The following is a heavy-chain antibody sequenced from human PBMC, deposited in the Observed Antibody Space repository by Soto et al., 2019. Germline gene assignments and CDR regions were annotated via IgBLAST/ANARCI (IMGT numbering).Heavy chain of an antibody. D-gene: IGHD4-17*01. CDR3: ARDFPKTSTVTCPIY. CDR1: GYTFTSYA. Sequence: ASVKVSCKASGYTFTSYAMHWVRQAPGQRLEWMGWINAGNGNTKYSQKFQGRVTITRDTSASTAYMELSSLRSEDTAVYYCARDFPKTSTVTCPIYWGQGTXVTVSS. J-gene: IGHJ4*02. V-gene: IGHV1-3*01. CDR2: INAGNGNT.